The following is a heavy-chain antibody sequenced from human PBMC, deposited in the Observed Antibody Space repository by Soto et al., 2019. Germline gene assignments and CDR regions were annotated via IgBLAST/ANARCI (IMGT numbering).Heavy chain of an antibody. J-gene: IGHJ4*02. CDR1: GGTFSSHT. Sequence: QVQLVQSGAEVKKPGSSVKVSCKASGGTFSSHTISWVRQAPGQGLEWMGRIIPILGIANYAQKFQGRVTITADKSTSTAYMELSSLRSEDTAVYYCARDLSERCSSGWYCAWDYWGQGTLVTVSS. CDR3: ARDLSERCSSGWYCAWDY. CDR2: IIPILGIA. V-gene: IGHV1-69*08. D-gene: IGHD6-19*01.